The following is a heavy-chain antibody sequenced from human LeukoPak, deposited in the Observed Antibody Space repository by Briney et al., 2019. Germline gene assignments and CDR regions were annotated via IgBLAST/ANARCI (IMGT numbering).Heavy chain of an antibody. CDR2: INHSGST. J-gene: IGHJ6*03. CDR1: GYSISSGYY. Sequence: SETLSLTCTVSGYSISSGYYWGWIRQPPGKGLEWIGEINHSGSTNYNPSLKSRVTIAVDTSKNQFSLKLSSVTAADTAVYYCATRKPGWGYYYYYYMDVWGKGTTVTVSS. D-gene: IGHD1-14*01. CDR3: ATRKPGWGYYYYYYMDV. V-gene: IGHV4-38-2*02.